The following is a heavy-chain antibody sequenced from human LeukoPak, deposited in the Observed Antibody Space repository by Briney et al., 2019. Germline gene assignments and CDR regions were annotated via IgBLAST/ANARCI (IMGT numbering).Heavy chain of an antibody. J-gene: IGHJ3*02. CDR1: GFTFSSYA. CDR3: AKVASSGWYTAGSAFDI. V-gene: IGHV3-23*01. D-gene: IGHD6-19*01. CDR2: ISGSGGST. Sequence: GGSLRLSCAASGFTFSSYAMSWVRQAPGKGLEWVSAISGSGGSTYYADSVKGRFTISRDNSKNTLYLQMNSLRAEDTAVYYCAKVASSGWYTAGSAFDIWGQGTMVTVSS.